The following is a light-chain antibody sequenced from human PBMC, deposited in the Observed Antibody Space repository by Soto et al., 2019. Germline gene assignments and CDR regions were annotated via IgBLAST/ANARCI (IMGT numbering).Light chain of an antibody. V-gene: IGLV2-14*01. CDR2: EVL. J-gene: IGLJ3*02. Sequence: QSALTQPASVSGSTGQSITISCTGTSSDVGGYKYVSWYQQHPGKAPKLMCYEVLNRPSGVSNRFSVSKSGNTASLTISGLYAEDQADYYCRSYTSSSTWVFGGGTKLTVL. CDR1: SSDVGGYKY. CDR3: RSYTSSSTWV.